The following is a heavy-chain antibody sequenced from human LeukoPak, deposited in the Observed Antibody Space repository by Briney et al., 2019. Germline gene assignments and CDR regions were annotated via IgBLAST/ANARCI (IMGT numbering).Heavy chain of an antibody. Sequence: GGSLRLSCAASGFMFSSNWMSWVRLAPGKGLEWVANIKEDGTETYYVDSVKGRFTISRDNAKSSLYLQMNSLRVEDTAVYYCAKEGRSLQTYWGQGTLVTVSS. CDR3: AKEGRSLQTY. CDR1: GFMFSSNW. J-gene: IGHJ4*02. D-gene: IGHD5-24*01. CDR2: IKEDGTET. V-gene: IGHV3-7*03.